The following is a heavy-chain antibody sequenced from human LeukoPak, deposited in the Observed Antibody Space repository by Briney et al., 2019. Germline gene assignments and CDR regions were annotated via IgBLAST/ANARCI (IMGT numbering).Heavy chain of an antibody. CDR1: GYTFTGYY. CDR2: INPNSGGT. D-gene: IGHD5-12*01. J-gene: IGHJ4*02. V-gene: IGHV1-2*02. CDR3: ARSGRGTYYYFDL. Sequence: ASVKVSCKASGYTFTGYYMHWVRQAPGQGLEWMGWINPNSGGTNYAQKFQGRVTMTRDTSISTAYMELRSLTSDDTAMYYCARSGRGTYYYFDLWGQGTLVTVSS.